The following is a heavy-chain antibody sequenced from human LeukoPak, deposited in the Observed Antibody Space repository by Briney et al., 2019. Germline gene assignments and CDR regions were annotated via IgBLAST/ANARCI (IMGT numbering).Heavy chain of an antibody. Sequence: GGSLRLSCAASGFTFSSYAMMWVRQSPEKGLEWVSSITGSGDGTYYADSVRGRFTISRDNSKNTLYLQMNGLRAEDTAVYFCVKGFVHPTYYFEYWGQGTLVTVSS. V-gene: IGHV3-23*01. CDR1: GFTFSSYA. CDR3: VKGFVHPTYYFEY. CDR2: ITGSGDGT. J-gene: IGHJ4*02. D-gene: IGHD3-10*01.